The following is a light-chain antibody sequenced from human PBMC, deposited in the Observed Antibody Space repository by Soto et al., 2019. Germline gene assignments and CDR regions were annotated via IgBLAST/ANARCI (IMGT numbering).Light chain of an antibody. CDR2: AAS. CDR3: QQSYTTTWT. V-gene: IGKV1-39*01. J-gene: IGKJ1*01. CDR1: RCIRTY. Sequence: DIQMTQSPSSLSASVVDRCTITFRASRCIRTYLNWYQQKPGKAPKLLIYAASSLQSGVPSRFSGSGSETDFTLTISSLQPEDFATYSCQQSYTTTWTFGQGTKVDIK.